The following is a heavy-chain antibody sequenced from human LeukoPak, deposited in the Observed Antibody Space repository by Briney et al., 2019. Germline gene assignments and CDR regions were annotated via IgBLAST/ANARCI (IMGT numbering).Heavy chain of an antibody. CDR1: GGSISSSNW. V-gene: IGHV4-4*02. D-gene: IGHD3-16*02. CDR3: ARVSLSYDYVWGSYRPPDY. CDR2: IYHSGST. Sequence: SGTLSLTCAVSGGSISSSNWWSWVRQPPGKGLEWIGEIYHSGSTNYNPSLKSRVTISVDKSKNQFSLKLSSVTAADTAVCYCARVSLSYDYVWGSYRPPDYWGQGTLVTVSS. J-gene: IGHJ4*02.